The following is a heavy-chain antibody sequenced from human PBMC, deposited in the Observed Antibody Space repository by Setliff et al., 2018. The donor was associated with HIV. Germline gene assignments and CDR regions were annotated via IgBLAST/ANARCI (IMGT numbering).Heavy chain of an antibody. J-gene: IGHJ4*02. CDR3: AKGAGFYGDYTFDY. V-gene: IGHV4-59*11. Sequence: PSETLSLTCTVSGASISSHYWSWIRQSPGRELEWIGYIYSTGSTNYNPSLQSRVSISMDASKIKFSLKVTSVTSADTAVYYCAKGAGFYGDYTFDYWGQGHLVTVSS. D-gene: IGHD4-17*01. CDR1: GASISSHY. CDR2: IYSTGST.